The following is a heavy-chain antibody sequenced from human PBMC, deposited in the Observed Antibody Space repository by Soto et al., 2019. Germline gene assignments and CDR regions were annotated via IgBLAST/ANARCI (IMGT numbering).Heavy chain of an antibody. J-gene: IGHJ4*02. CDR2: IYYSGST. Sequence: PSETLSLTCTVSGGSISSYYWSWIRQPPGKGLEWIGYIYYSGSTNYNPSLKSRVTISVDTSKNQFSLKLSSVTAADTAVYYCARVGMATIIIDYWGQGTLVTVSS. D-gene: IGHD5-12*01. V-gene: IGHV4-59*01. CDR1: GGSISSYY. CDR3: ARVGMATIIIDY.